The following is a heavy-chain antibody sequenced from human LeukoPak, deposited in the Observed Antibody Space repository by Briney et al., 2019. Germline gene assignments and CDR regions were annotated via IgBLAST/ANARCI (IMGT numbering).Heavy chain of an antibody. CDR1: GFTFSSYG. CDR2: IWYDGSNK. Sequence: GSLRLSCAASGFTFSSYGMHWVRQAPGKGLEWVAVIWYDGSNKYYADSVKGRFTISGDNSKNTLYLQMNSLRAEDTAVYYCARDLAPYDSSGYPGYWGQGTLVTVSS. J-gene: IGHJ4*02. CDR3: ARDLAPYDSSGYPGY. V-gene: IGHV3-33*01. D-gene: IGHD3-22*01.